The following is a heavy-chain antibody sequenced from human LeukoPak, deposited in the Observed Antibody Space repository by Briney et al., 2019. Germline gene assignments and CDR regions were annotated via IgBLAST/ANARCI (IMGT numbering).Heavy chain of an antibody. D-gene: IGHD6-19*01. Sequence: GLEWXXXXXPNSGGTNYAQKFQGRVTMTRDTSISTAYMELSRLRSDDTAVYYCAREAWGWGIAVAHPLDYWGQGTLVTVSS. V-gene: IGHV1-2*02. J-gene: IGHJ4*02. CDR3: AREAWGWGIAVAHPLDY. CDR2: XXPNSGGT.